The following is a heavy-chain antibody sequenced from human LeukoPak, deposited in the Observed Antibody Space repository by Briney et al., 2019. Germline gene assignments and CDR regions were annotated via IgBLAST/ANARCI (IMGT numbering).Heavy chain of an antibody. D-gene: IGHD2-2*01. J-gene: IGHJ4*02. V-gene: IGHV4-34*01. CDR2: INRSGST. CDR3: ARVGDCSSTSCLSWFDY. CDR1: GGSFSGYY. Sequence: PSETLSLTCAVYGGSFSGYYWSWIRQPPGKGLEWTGEINRSGSTNYNPSLKSRVTISVDTSKNQFSLKLSSVTAADTAVYYCARVGDCSSTSCLSWFDYWGQGTLVTVSS.